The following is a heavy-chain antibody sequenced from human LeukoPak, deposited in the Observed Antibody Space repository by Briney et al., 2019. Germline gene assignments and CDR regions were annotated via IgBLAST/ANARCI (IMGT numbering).Heavy chain of an antibody. CDR3: ARDRYYYDSSGHAFDI. CDR1: GGSISSYY. CDR2: IYTGGST. Sequence: PSETLSLTCTVSGGSISSYYWSWIRQPAGKGLEWIGRIYTGGSTNYNPSLKSRVTMSVDTSKNQFSLKLSSVTAADTAVYYCARDRYYYDSSGHAFDIWGQGTMVTVSS. J-gene: IGHJ3*02. V-gene: IGHV4-4*07. D-gene: IGHD3-22*01.